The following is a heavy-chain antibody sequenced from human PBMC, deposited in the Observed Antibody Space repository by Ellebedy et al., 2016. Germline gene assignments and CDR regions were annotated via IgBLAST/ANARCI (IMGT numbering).Heavy chain of an antibody. CDR1: GDPITSGAYS. CDR2: ISYSGSA. D-gene: IGHD3-22*01. J-gene: IGHJ3*01. Sequence: LRLSCTVSGDPITSGAYSWNWVRQHPGKGLEWLGCISYSGSAFYNPSLKSRLTMSVDTSKNKFSLKLTSVTVADTAVYYCARDDSTYDAFDVWGQGTMVTVSS. V-gene: IGHV4-31*03. CDR3: ARDDSTYDAFDV.